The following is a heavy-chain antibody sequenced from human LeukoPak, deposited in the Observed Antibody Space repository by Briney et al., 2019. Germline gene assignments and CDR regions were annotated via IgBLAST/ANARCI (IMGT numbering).Heavy chain of an antibody. D-gene: IGHD2-15*01. J-gene: IGHJ4*02. Sequence: GESLKISCKGSGYSFISYWFGWVGQMPGKGLEWMGIIYPGDSDARYSPSFQGQVTISADKSISTAYLQWSSLKASDTAMYYCTRVIGCSGGTCSFFDNWGQGTLVTVSS. V-gene: IGHV5-51*01. CDR2: IYPGDSDA. CDR3: TRVIGCSGGTCSFFDN. CDR1: GYSFISYW.